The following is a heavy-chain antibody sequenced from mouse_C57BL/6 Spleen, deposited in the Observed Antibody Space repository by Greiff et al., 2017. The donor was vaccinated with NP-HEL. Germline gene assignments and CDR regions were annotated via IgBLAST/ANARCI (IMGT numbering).Heavy chain of an antibody. CDR2: IDPSDSYT. CDR1: GYTFTSYW. CDR3: AREDYDRYFDV. Sequence: QVQLQQPGAELVKPGASVKLSCKASGYTFTSYWMQWVKQRPGQGLEWIGEIDPSDSYTNYNPKFKGKATLTVDTSSSTAYMQLSSLTSEDSAVYYCAREDYDRYFDVWGTGTTVTVSS. V-gene: IGHV1-50*01. J-gene: IGHJ1*03. D-gene: IGHD2-4*01.